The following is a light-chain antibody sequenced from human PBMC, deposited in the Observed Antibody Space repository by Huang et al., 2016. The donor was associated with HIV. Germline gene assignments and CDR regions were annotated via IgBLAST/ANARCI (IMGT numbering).Light chain of an antibody. V-gene: IGKV1-39*01. CDR1: QSIGNY. Sequence: DIQMTQSPSSLSASVGDRVTVTCRASQSIGNYLNWYQQKPGKAPRLLIYGASSLQSGVPSRFSGSGSGTVFILSITSLQPEDFATYYCQQSYNSLTFGQGTKVDIK. CDR2: GAS. J-gene: IGKJ1*01. CDR3: QQSYNSLT.